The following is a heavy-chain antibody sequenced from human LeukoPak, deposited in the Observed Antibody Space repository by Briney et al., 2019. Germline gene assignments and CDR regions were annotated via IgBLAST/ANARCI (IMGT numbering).Heavy chain of an antibody. CDR1: GFSLSTSGMC. J-gene: IGHJ4*02. CDR2: IDWDDDT. Sequence: SGPALVKPTQTLTLTCTFSGFSLSTSGMCVSWIRQPPGKALEWLARIDWDDDTYYSTYLKTRLTISKDTSKHQVVLTMNNMDPVDTATYYCARIRVRGGIAAAGTFFFDYWGQGTLVTVSS. CDR3: ARIRVRGGIAAAGTFFFDY. D-gene: IGHD6-13*01. V-gene: IGHV2-70*11.